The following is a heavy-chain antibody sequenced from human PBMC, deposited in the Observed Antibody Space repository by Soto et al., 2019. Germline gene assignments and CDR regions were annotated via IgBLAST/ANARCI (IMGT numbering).Heavy chain of an antibody. V-gene: IGHV3-33*01. Sequence: QVQLVESGGGVVQPGRSLRLSCAASGFTFSSYGMHWVRQAPGKGLEWVAVIWCDGSNKYYADSVKGRFTISRDNSKNTLYLQMNSLRAEDTAVYYCARNYYGSGSYYYYYGMDVWGQGTTVTVSS. CDR2: IWCDGSNK. CDR3: ARNYYGSGSYYYYYGMDV. J-gene: IGHJ6*01. D-gene: IGHD3-10*01. CDR1: GFTFSSYG.